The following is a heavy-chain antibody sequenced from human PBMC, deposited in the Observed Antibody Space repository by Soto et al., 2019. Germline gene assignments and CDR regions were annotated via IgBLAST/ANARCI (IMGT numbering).Heavy chain of an antibody. D-gene: IGHD2-8*02. CDR2: VFYTGSA. CDR3: AKTPTGYYDS. V-gene: IGHV4-39*02. CDR1: GGSIRGSDDY. Sequence: SETLSLTCSVSGGSIRGSDDYWGWIRQSPGKGLEYIGSVFYTGSAYYNPSFKSRVSIVADTSTNRFFLNLKSVTATDTGVYYCAKTPTGYYDSWGQGILVTVS. J-gene: IGHJ4*02.